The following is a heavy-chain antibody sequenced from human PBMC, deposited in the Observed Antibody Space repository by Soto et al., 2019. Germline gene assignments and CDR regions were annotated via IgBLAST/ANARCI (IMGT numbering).Heavy chain of an antibody. D-gene: IGHD6-6*01. CDR3: ARAYLGGDSSSPFHYYYGMDV. CDR2: INPNSGGT. Sequence: ASVTVSCKASGYTFTGYYMHWVRQAPGQGLEWMGWINPNSGGTNYAQKFQGWVTMTRDTSISTAYMELSRLRSDDTAVYYCARAYLGGDSSSPFHYYYGMDVWGQGTAVTVSS. CDR1: GYTFTGYY. V-gene: IGHV1-2*04. J-gene: IGHJ6*02.